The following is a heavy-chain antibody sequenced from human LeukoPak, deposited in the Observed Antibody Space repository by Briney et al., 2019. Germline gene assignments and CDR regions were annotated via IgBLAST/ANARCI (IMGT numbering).Heavy chain of an antibody. CDR1: GFTFSSYG. CDR2: IWSDGSNK. D-gene: IGHD6-13*01. Sequence: GRSLRLSCAASGFTFSSYGMHWVRQAPGKGLEWVAVIWSDGSNKYYADSVRGRFTISRDNSKNTMYLQMNSLRAEDTAVYYCARDPTEQQLVLHYFDYWGQGTLVTVSS. V-gene: IGHV3-33*01. CDR3: ARDPTEQQLVLHYFDY. J-gene: IGHJ4*02.